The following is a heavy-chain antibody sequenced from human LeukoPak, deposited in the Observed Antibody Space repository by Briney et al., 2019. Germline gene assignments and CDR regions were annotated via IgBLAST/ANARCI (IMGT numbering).Heavy chain of an antibody. CDR3: ARSNQADDY. Sequence: TGRSLRLSCAASGFTISSYWMHWVRQVPGKGLVWVARINPGGSSITYADSVKGRFTISRDNAKNTLYLQMDSLRAEDTGVYYCARSNQADDYWGQGTLVTVSS. CDR1: GFTISSYW. J-gene: IGHJ4*02. CDR2: INPGGSSI. V-gene: IGHV3-74*01. D-gene: IGHD1-14*01.